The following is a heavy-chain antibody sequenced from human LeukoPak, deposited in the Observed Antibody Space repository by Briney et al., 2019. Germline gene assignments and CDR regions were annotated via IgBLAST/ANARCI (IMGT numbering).Heavy chain of an antibody. CDR2: IIPILGIA. CDR1: GGTFSSYT. CDR3: ARDNVVPAAIRLNWFDP. Sequence: ASVKVSCXASGGTFSSYTISWVRQAPGQGLEWMGRIIPILGIANYAQKFQGRVTITADKSTSTAYMELSSLRSEDTAVYYCARDNVVPAAIRLNWFDPWGQGTLVTVSS. V-gene: IGHV1-69*04. D-gene: IGHD2-2*02. J-gene: IGHJ5*02.